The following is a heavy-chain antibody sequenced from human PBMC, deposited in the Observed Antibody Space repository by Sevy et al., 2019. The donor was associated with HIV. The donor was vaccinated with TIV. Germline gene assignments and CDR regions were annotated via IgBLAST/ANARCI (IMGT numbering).Heavy chain of an antibody. D-gene: IGHD6-19*01. J-gene: IGHJ4*02. CDR3: ARSRIAVAGYFDY. CDR1: GGSISSYY. CDR2: IYCSGST. Sequence: SETLSLTCTVSGGSISSYYWSWIRQPPGKGLEWIGYIYCSGSTNYNPSLKSRVTISVDTSKNQFSLKLSSVTAADTAVYDCARSRIAVAGYFDYWGQGTLVTVSS. V-gene: IGHV4-59*01.